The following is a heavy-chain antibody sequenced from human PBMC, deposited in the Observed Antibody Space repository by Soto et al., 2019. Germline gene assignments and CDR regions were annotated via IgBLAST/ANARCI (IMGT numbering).Heavy chain of an antibody. V-gene: IGHV4-39*01. CDR3: ARHGQKENFWSGYYTGLYYYYYYGMDV. D-gene: IGHD3-3*01. Sequence: PPETLRVTYTVSGGSISSSSYYWGWIRQPPGQGLEWIGSIYYSGRTYYNPSLKSRVTISVDTSKNQFSLKLSSVTAADTDVYYCARHGQKENFWSGYYTGLYYYYYYGMDVWGQVTTVT. CDR2: IYYSGRT. J-gene: IGHJ6*02. CDR1: GGSISSSSYY.